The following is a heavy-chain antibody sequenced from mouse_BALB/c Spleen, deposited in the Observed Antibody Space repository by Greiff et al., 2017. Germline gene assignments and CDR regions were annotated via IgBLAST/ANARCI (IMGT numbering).Heavy chain of an antibody. CDR1: GFSLTIYG. D-gene: IGHD2-4*01. J-gene: IGHJ3*01. CDR2: IWAGGST. V-gene: IGHV2-9*02. CDR3: ARNDYDGFAY. Sequence: QVTLKESGPGLVAPSQSLSITCTVSGFSLTIYGVHWVRQPPGKGLEWLGVIWAGGSTNYNSALMSRLSISKDNSKSQVFLKMNSLQTDDTAMYYCARNDYDGFAYWGQGTLVTVSA.